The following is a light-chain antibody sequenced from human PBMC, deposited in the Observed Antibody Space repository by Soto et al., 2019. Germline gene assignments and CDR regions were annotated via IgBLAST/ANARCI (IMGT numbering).Light chain of an antibody. CDR3: QSYDSSLSGYWV. CDR2: SNN. CDR1: SSNIGAGYD. Sequence: QSVLTQPPSVSGAPGQRVTISCTGSSSNIGAGYDVHWYQQLPRTAPKLLIYSNNNRPSGVPDRFSGSKSGTSASLAITGLQPEDEADYYCQSYDSSLSGYWVFGGGTKLTVL. J-gene: IGLJ3*02. V-gene: IGLV1-40*01.